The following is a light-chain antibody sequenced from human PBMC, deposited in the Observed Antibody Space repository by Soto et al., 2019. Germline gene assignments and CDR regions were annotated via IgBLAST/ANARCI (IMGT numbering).Light chain of an antibody. Sequence: VIWMTKSPSLLSASTEDRVTISGRMSQGIKSYLACYQQKPGKAPELLFYAASTLQSRVPLRFSGSGSGTDFTLTISCLESEDFATYYCQQYYSFPYTFGQGTKLEIK. V-gene: IGKV1D-8*01. CDR1: QGIKSY. J-gene: IGKJ2*01. CDR2: AAS. CDR3: QQYYSFPYT.